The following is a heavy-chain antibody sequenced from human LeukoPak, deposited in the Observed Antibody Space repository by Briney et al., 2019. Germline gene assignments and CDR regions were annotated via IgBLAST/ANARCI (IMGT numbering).Heavy chain of an antibody. V-gene: IGHV7-4-1*02. Sequence: GASVKVSCKASGYTFTSYAMNWVRQAPGQGLEWMGWINTNTGNPTYAQGFTGRFVFSLDTSVSTAYLQISSLKAEDTAVYYCARDMTTVTTYWFDPWGQGTLVTVSS. J-gene: IGHJ5*02. CDR3: ARDMTTVTTYWFDP. CDR2: INTNTGNP. D-gene: IGHD4-17*01. CDR1: GYTFTSYA.